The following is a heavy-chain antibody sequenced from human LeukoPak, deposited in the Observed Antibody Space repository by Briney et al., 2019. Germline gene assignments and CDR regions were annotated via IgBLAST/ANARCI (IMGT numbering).Heavy chain of an antibody. CDR2: IYPGDSDT. V-gene: IGHV5-51*01. CDR1: GYSFTTYW. J-gene: IGHJ4*02. D-gene: IGHD5-18*01. CDR3: ARLSSGPSYGTNYFDN. Sequence: PGESLKISCQGSGYSFTTYWIAWVRQMPGKGLEWMGIIYPGDSDTRYSPSFQGQVTISVDKSVTTAYVQWSSLKASDTAMYYCARLSSGPSYGTNYFDNWGQGTLVTVSS.